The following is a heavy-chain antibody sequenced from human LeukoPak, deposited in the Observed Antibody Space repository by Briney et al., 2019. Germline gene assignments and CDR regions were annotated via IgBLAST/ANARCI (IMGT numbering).Heavy chain of an antibody. CDR1: GYTFTGYY. V-gene: IGHV1-2*02. J-gene: IGHJ4*01. Sequence: ASVKVSCKASGYTFTGYYMHWVRQAPGQGLELLGWINPNSGRTNYAQKFQGRVTITRDTSISPAYMELSRQRSDDTAVYYCARARSSSSKPREYWGPGTLVTVSS. CDR3: ARARSSSSKPREY. D-gene: IGHD6-6*01. CDR2: INPNSGRT.